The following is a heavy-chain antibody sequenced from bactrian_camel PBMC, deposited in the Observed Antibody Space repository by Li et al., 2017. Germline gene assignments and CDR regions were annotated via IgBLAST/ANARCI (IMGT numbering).Heavy chain of an antibody. CDR2: ITKAGSIT. Sequence: VQLVESGGGSVQTGGSLKLSCAASGLSAGTYFSSYYLYWIRQAPGQELEWVSTITKAGSITYYGDSVRGRFTISKDLTEDTLTLQMNSLKPEDTDMYSCAVGGYRSTCNFQTWARGPRSPSP. CDR1: GLSAGTYFSSYY. D-gene: IGHD5*01. V-gene: IGHV3S1*01. CDR3: AVGGYRSTCNFQT. J-gene: IGHJ4*01.